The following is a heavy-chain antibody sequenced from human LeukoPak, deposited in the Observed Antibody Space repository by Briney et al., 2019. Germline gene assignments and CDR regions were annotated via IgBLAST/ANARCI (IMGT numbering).Heavy chain of an antibody. V-gene: IGHV1-24*01. CDR3: AAGVLLWFGELLPFAD. J-gene: IGHJ4*02. CDR2: FDPEDGET. Sequence: GASVKVSCKASGGTFSSYAISWVRQAPGQGLEWMGGFDPEDGETIYAQKFQGRVTMTEDTSTDTAYMELSSLRSEDTAVYYCAAGVLLWFGELLPFADWGQGTLVTVSS. CDR1: GGTFSSYA. D-gene: IGHD3-10*01.